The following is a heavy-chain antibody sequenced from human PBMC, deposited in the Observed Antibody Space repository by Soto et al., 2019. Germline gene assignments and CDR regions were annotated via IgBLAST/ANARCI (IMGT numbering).Heavy chain of an antibody. CDR1: GFTFSSYG. D-gene: IGHD5-18*01. J-gene: IGHJ6*01. V-gene: IGHV3-30*18. CDR3: AKDLLAQTAYYYYGMDV. Sequence: GGSLRLSCAASGFTFSSYGMHWVRQAPGKGLEWVAVISYDGSNKYYADSVKGRFTISRDNSKNTLYLQMNSLRAEDTAVYYCAKDLLAQTAYYYYGMDVWGQGTTVTLSS. CDR2: ISYDGSNK.